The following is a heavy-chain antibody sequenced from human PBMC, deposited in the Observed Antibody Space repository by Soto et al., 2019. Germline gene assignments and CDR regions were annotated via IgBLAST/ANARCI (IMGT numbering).Heavy chain of an antibody. D-gene: IGHD2-15*01. J-gene: IGHJ4*02. Sequence: QVQLVQSGAEVKKPGASVKVSCKASGYTFTSYGISWVRQAPGQGLEWMGWINPDNGNTKYAQKLQGRVTMTTDTSPSTAYMELRGLRPADPSVYSWARDTAVVLFAYWGQGTLVTVSS. CDR2: INPDNGNT. CDR3: ARDTAVVLFAY. CDR1: GYTFTSYG. V-gene: IGHV1-18*01.